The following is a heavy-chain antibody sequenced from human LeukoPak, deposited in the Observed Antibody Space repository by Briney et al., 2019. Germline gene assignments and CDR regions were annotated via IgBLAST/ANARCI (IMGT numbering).Heavy chain of an antibody. CDR1: GYTCTGYY. CDR3: ARGRAYYDILTGYYTGDY. Sequence: ASVKVSCKASGYTCTGYYMHWVRQAPGQGLEWMGWINPNSGGTNYAQKFQGRVTMTRDTSISTAYMELSRLRSDDTAVYYCARGRAYYDILTGYYTGDYWGQGTLVTVSS. J-gene: IGHJ4*02. CDR2: INPNSGGT. V-gene: IGHV1-2*02. D-gene: IGHD3-9*01.